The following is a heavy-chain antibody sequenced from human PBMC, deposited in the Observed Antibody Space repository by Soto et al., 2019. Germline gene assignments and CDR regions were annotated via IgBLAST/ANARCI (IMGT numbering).Heavy chain of an antibody. D-gene: IGHD3-3*01. CDR2: TYYRSKWYS. CDR1: GHSVSSNSAA. Sequence: SQTRSLTCAISGHSVSSNSAAWNWIRQSPSRGLKWLGRTYYRSKWYSDYAVFVKSRITINPDTSKNQFSLQLNSVTPEDTAVYYCAREGDCDFWSGCTRQYYYSAMDVWGQGTTVTVSS. V-gene: IGHV6-1*01. J-gene: IGHJ6*02. CDR3: AREGDCDFWSGCTRQYYYSAMDV.